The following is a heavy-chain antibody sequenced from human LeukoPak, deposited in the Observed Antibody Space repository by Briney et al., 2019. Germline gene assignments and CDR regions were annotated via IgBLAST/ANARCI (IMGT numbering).Heavy chain of an antibody. CDR1: SGSISSYY. CDR2: IYYSGST. Sequence: PSETLSLTCTVSSGSISSYYWSWIRQPPGKGLEWIGYIYYSGSTNYNPSLKSRVTISVDTSKNQFSLKLSSVTAADTAVYYCARLSSAGSYFDYWGQGTLVTVSS. V-gene: IGHV4-59*08. J-gene: IGHJ4*02. D-gene: IGHD3-3*01. CDR3: ARLSSAGSYFDY.